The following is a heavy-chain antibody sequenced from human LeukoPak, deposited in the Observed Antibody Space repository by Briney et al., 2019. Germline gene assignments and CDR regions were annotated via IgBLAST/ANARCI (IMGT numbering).Heavy chain of an antibody. D-gene: IGHD3-10*01. Sequence: GGSLRLSCAASGFTFSSYAMSWVRQAPGKGLAWVSTISGGSGSTYYADSVKGRFTISRDNSKNTLYLQMNSLRVEDTAVYYCAKVSGYYYDSGNYYIDYWGQGTLVTVSS. CDR3: AKVSGYYYDSGNYYIDY. CDR2: ISGGSGST. J-gene: IGHJ4*02. CDR1: GFTFSSYA. V-gene: IGHV3-23*01.